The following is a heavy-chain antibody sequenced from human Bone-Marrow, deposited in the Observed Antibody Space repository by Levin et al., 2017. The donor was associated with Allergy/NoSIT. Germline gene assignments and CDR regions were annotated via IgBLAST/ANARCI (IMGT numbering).Heavy chain of an antibody. D-gene: IGHD3-16*01. V-gene: IGHV1-8*01. Sequence: ASVKVSCKASGYTFTSYDINWVRQATGQGLEWMGWMNPNSGNTGYAQKFQGRVTMTRNTSISTAYMELSSLRSEDTAVYYCARALWVARGLFYQPLGYWGQGTLVTVSS. CDR1: GYTFTSYD. CDR3: ARALWVARGLFYQPLGY. J-gene: IGHJ4*02. CDR2: MNPNSGNT.